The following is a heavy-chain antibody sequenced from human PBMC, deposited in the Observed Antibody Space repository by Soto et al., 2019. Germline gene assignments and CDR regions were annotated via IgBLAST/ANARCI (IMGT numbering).Heavy chain of an antibody. V-gene: IGHV3-23*01. J-gene: IGHJ6*02. CDR2: ISGSGGRT. CDR1: GFTFSSYA. Sequence: EVQLSESGGGLVQPGGSLRLSCAASGFTFSSYAMTWVRQAPGKGLEGVSVISGSGGRTYNAEAVKGRFTISRDNSKNMLYLQINSLRAEDTAIYYCAAYCSSTSCMGTYYYGMGVWGQGTTVTVSS. CDR3: AAYCSSTSCMGTYYYGMGV. D-gene: IGHD2-2*01.